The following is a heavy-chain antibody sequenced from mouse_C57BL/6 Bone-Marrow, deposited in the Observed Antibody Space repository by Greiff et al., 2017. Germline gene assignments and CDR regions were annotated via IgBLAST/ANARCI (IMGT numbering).Heavy chain of an antibody. V-gene: IGHV1-69*01. Sequence: QVQLQQPGAELVMPGASVKLSCKASGYTFTSYWMHWVKQRPGQGLEWIGEIDPSGSYTNYNQKFKGKSTLTVDKSSSTAYMQLSSLTSEDSAVYYCAREVKWEVGFDYWGQGTTLTGSS. CDR1: GYTFTSYW. J-gene: IGHJ2*01. D-gene: IGHD1-3*01. CDR3: AREVKWEVGFDY. CDR2: IDPSGSYT.